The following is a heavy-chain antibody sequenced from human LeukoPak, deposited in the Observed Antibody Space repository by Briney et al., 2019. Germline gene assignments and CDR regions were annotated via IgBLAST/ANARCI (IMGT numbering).Heavy chain of an antibody. CDR3: QATARWYYYYGMDV. CDR1: GYTLTSYY. J-gene: IGHJ6*02. CDR2: INPSGGST. V-gene: IGHV1-46*01. D-gene: IGHD6-6*01. Sequence: ASVKVSCKASGYTLTSYYMHWVRQAPGQGLEWMGIINPSGGSTSYAQKFQGRVTMTRDTSTSTVYMELSSLRSEDTAVYYCQATARWYYYYGMDVWGQGTTVTVSS.